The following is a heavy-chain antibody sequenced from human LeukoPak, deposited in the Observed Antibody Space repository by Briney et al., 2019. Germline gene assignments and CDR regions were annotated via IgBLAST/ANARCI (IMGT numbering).Heavy chain of an antibody. Sequence: ASVKVSCKASGGTFSSYAISWVRQAPGQGLEWMGRIIPIFGTANYAQKFQGRVTITTDKSTSTAYMELSSLRSEDTAVYYCATRGYYYYMDVWGKGTTVTVSS. D-gene: IGHD5-12*01. CDR1: GGTFSSYA. V-gene: IGHV1-69*05. CDR3: ATRGYYYYMDV. J-gene: IGHJ6*03. CDR2: IIPIFGTA.